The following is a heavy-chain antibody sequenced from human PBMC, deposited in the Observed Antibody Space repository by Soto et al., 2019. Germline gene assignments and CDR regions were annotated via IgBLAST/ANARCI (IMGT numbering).Heavy chain of an antibody. Sequence: ASVKVSCKVSGYTLTELSMHWVRQAPGKGLEWMGGFDPEDGETIYAQKFQGRVTMTEDTSTDTAYMELSSLRSEDTAVYYCATLPGGGGSCYDGCDYYYYGMDVWGQGTTVTVSS. J-gene: IGHJ6*02. CDR3: ATLPGGGGSCYDGCDYYYYGMDV. V-gene: IGHV1-24*01. D-gene: IGHD2-15*01. CDR1: GYTLTELS. CDR2: FDPEDGET.